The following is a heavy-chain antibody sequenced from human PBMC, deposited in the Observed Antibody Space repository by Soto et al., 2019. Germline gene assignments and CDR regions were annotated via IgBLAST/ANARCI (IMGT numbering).Heavy chain of an antibody. J-gene: IGHJ5*02. D-gene: IGHD6-13*01. CDR3: ARGCSSIWYNWFDP. Sequence: PGGSLRLSCAASGFTFSSYWMHWVRQTPEKGLVWVSHINTDGSTTTYADSVKGRFTISRDNAKNTLFLQMNSLRAEDTAVYYCARGCSSIWYNWFDPWGQGTLVTVSS. V-gene: IGHV3-74*01. CDR1: GFTFSSYW. CDR2: INTDGSTT.